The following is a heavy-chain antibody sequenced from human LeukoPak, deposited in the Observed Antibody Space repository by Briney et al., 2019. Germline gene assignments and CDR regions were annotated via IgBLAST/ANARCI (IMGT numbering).Heavy chain of an antibody. V-gene: IGHV1-69*04. CDR3: ARDRDPTVTKSCWFDP. CDR2: IIPILGIA. CDR1: GGTFSSYA. D-gene: IGHD4-17*01. Sequence: GASVKVSCKASGGTFSSYAISWVRQAPGQGLEWVGRIIPILGIANYAQKFQGRVTITADKSTSTAYMELSSLRSEDTAVYYCARDRDPTVTKSCWFDPWGQGTLVTVSS. J-gene: IGHJ5*02.